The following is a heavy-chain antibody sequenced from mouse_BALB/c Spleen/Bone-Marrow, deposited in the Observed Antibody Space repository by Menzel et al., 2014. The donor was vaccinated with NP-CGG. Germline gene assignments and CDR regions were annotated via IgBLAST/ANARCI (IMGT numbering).Heavy chain of an antibody. D-gene: IGHD1-1*01. V-gene: IGHV3-1*02. J-gene: IGHJ2*01. CDR3: ARLDGSKGFDY. CDR1: GYSITSGYS. Sequence: EVQLQQSGPDLVKPFQSLSLTCTVTGYSITSGYSWHWIRQFPGNKLEWMAYIHNSGVTNFNPSLKSRISISRDTSKNQFFLQLNSVTTEDTATYYCARLDGSKGFDYWGQGTTLTVSS. CDR2: IHNSGVT.